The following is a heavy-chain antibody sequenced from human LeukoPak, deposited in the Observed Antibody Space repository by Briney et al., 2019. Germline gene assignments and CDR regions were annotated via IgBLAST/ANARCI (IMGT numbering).Heavy chain of an antibody. CDR3: ASPHSSGYYSLPLFDY. D-gene: IGHD3-22*01. V-gene: IGHV1-46*01. J-gene: IGHJ4*02. CDR1: GYTFTSYY. CDR2: INPSGGST. Sequence: ASVKVSCKASGYTFTSYYMHWVRQAPGQGLEWMGIINPSGGSTSYAQKFQGRVTITADESTSTAYMELSSLRSEDTAVYYCASPHSSGYYSLPLFDYWGQGTLVTVSS.